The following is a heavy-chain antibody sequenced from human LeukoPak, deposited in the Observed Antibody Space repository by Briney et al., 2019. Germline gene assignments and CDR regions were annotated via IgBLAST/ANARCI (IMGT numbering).Heavy chain of an antibody. CDR3: AREGYDSSGSYYYGMDV. D-gene: IGHD3-22*01. Sequence: PGGSLRLSCAASGFTFSSYAMHWVRQAPGKGLEWVAVISYDGSNKYYADSVKGRFTISRDNSKNTLYLQMNSLRAEDTAVYYCAREGYDSSGSYYYGMDVWGQGTTVTVSS. CDR2: ISYDGSNK. J-gene: IGHJ6*02. CDR1: GFTFSSYA. V-gene: IGHV3-30-3*01.